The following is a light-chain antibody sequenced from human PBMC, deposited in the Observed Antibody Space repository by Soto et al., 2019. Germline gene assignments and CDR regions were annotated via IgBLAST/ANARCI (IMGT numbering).Light chain of an antibody. CDR2: DVN. V-gene: IGLV2-14*03. Sequence: QSALTQPASVSGSPGQSITISCTGTSSDVGGYDYVSWYQQLPGKAPKLLIYDVNNRPSGVSHRFYGSKSGNTASLTISGLQAEDEADYYCSSYTGSSTVVFGTGTKLTVL. J-gene: IGLJ1*01. CDR1: SSDVGGYDY. CDR3: SSYTGSSTVV.